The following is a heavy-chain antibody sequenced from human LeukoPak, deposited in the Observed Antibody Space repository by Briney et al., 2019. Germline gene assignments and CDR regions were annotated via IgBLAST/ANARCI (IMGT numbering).Heavy chain of an antibody. V-gene: IGHV3-21*01. D-gene: IGHD3-10*01. CDR3: AREWGAYGSGIQCGY. CDR2: ISSSSSYI. J-gene: IGHJ4*02. CDR1: GFTFSSYS. Sequence: GGSLRLSCAASGFTFSSYSMNWVRQAPGKGLEWVSSISSSSSYIYYADSVKGRFTISRDNAKNSLYLQMNSLRAEDTAVYYCAREWGAYGSGIQCGYWGQGTLVTVSS.